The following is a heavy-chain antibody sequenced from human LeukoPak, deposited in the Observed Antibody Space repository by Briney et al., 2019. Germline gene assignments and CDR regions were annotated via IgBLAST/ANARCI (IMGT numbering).Heavy chain of an antibody. CDR2: IKQGGSEK. D-gene: IGHD6-13*01. V-gene: IGHV3-7*05. CDR1: GLTFSNYW. CDR3: AREGQQSYGMDV. Sequence: GGSRRLSCAASGLTFSNYWITWVRQAPGKGLEWVANIKQGGSEKHYVDSVKGRFTISRDDARNSLYLQMNSLRIEDTAVYYCAREGQQSYGMDVWGQGTTVTVSS. J-gene: IGHJ6*02.